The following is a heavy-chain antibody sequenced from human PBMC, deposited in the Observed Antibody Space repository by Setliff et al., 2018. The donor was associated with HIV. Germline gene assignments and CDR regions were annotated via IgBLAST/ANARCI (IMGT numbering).Heavy chain of an antibody. D-gene: IGHD3-22*01. J-gene: IGHJ5*02. Sequence: SETLSLTCTVSGGSISSSSYYWSWIRQPPGKGLEWIGYIYYSGSTYYNPSLKSRVSISLDTSKNHYSLNLSSVTAADTAVYYCARASWDYYDSSLLVGSFDPWGQGTLVTVSS. CDR3: ARASWDYYDSSLLVGSFDP. CDR2: IYYSGST. CDR1: GGSISSSSYY. V-gene: IGHV4-31*03.